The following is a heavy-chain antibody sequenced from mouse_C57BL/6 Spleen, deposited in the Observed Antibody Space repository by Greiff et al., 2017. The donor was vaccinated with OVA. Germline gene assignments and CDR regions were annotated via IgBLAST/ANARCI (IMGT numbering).Heavy chain of an antibody. CDR3: ARLEENHGGFAD. Sequence: QVQLQQPGAELVKPGASVKMSCKASGYTFTSYWITWVKQRPGQGLEWIGDIYPGSGSTNYNEKFKSKATLTVDNSSSTAYMQLSSLTSEDSAVYYCARLEENHGGFADWGQGTLVTVSA. J-gene: IGHJ3*01. V-gene: IGHV1-55*01. CDR2: IYPGSGST. CDR1: GYTFTSYW.